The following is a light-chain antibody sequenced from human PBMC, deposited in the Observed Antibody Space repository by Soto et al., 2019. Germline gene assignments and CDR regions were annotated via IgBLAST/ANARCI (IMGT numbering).Light chain of an antibody. Sequence: EIVLTQSPGTLSLSPGERATLSCRASQSVSSSYLAWYQQKPGQAPRLLIYGASSRATGIPDRFSGSGSRTDFTLTISRLEPEDFAVYYCQQYGSSSSLFGGGTKVEIK. CDR2: GAS. CDR1: QSVSSSY. J-gene: IGKJ4*01. V-gene: IGKV3-20*01. CDR3: QQYGSSSSL.